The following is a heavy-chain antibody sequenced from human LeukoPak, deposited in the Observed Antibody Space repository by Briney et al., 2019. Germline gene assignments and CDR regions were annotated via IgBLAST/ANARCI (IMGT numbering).Heavy chain of an antibody. CDR1: VGSFSGYY. D-gene: IGHD6-19*01. CDR3: AKDRDPANPAWQWLGYYYYYYMDV. J-gene: IGHJ6*03. CDR2: SSGRGGST. V-gene: IGHV3-23*01. Sequence: ETLSLTCAVYVGSFSGYYWSWIRQAPGKGLEWVAASSGRGGSTYYADSVKGRFTISRDNSKNTLYLQMNSLRAEDTAVYYCAKDRDPANPAWQWLGYYYYYYMDVWGKGTTVTVSS.